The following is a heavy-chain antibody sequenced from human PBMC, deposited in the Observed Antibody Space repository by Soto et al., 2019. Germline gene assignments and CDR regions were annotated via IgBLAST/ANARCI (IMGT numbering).Heavy chain of an antibody. J-gene: IGHJ6*02. CDR1: GFTLSSYS. V-gene: IGHV3-21*01. CDR3: ARDTGALTYYYDSSGGYYGMDV. CDR2: SSSSSSYI. Sequence: EVQLVESGGGLVKPGGSLRLSCAASGFTLSSYSMNWVRQAPGKGLEWVSSSSSSSSYIYYADSVKGRFTISRDNAKNSLSLQMNSLRAEDTAVYYCARDTGALTYYYDSSGGYYGMDVWGQGTTVTVSS. D-gene: IGHD3-22*01.